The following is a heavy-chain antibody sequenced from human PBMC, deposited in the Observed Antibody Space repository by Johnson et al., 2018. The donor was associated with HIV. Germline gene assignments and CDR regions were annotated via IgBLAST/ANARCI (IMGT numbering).Heavy chain of an antibody. CDR3: VRGGATSYDAFDV. CDR1: GFTFSSYA. Sequence: QVQLVESGGGVVQPGRSLRLSCAASGFTFSSYAIHWVRQAPGKGLEWVAVISYDGSNKYYADSVKGRFTISRDNSKNTLYLQMNSLRVGDTAVYYCVRGGATSYDAFDVWGQGTMVTVSS. D-gene: IGHD1-26*01. V-gene: IGHV3-30*14. J-gene: IGHJ3*01. CDR2: ISYDGSNK.